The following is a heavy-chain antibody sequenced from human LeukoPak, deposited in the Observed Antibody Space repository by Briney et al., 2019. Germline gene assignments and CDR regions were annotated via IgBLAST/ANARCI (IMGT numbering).Heavy chain of an antibody. J-gene: IGHJ4*02. CDR2: IYYSGST. CDR1: GGSISSGDYY. D-gene: IGHD5-18*01. Sequence: PSETLSLTCTVSGGSISSGDYYWSWIRQPPGKGLEWIGYIYYSGSTYYNPSLKSRVTISVDTSKNQFSLKLSSVTAADTAVYYCARFGSGYSYGPSVLDYWGQGTLVTVSS. CDR3: ARFGSGYSYGPSVLDY. V-gene: IGHV4-30-4*01.